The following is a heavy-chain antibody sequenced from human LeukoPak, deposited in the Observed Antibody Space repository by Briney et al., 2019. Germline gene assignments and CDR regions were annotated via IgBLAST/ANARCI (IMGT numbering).Heavy chain of an antibody. CDR2: IYYSGST. D-gene: IGHD3-10*01. J-gene: IGHJ4*02. CDR3: ARDTAGPFDY. Sequence: SETLSLTCTVSGGSISSYYWSWIRQPPGKGLEWIGYIYYSGSTNYNPSLKSRVTISVDTSKNQFSLKLSSVTAADTAVYYCARDTAGPFDYWGQGTLVTVSS. CDR1: GGSISSYY. V-gene: IGHV4-59*01.